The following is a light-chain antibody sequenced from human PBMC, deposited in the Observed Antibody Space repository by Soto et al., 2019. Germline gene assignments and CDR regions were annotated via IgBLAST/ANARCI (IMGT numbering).Light chain of an antibody. J-gene: IGKJ5*01. Sequence: EIVLTKSPATLSLYTGERDTLQCRASPSVTNYLAWYQQKPGQPPRLLIYGAFNRAAGIPARFSGSGSGTDFTLTISILEPEDSAIYYCQQRNIWPPVTFGQGTRLEIK. V-gene: IGKV3-11*01. CDR2: GAF. CDR1: PSVTNY. CDR3: QQRNIWPPVT.